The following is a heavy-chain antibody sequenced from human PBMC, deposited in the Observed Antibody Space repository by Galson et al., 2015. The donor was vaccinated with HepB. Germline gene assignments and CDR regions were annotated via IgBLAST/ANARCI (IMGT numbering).Heavy chain of an antibody. V-gene: IGHV7-4-1*02. D-gene: IGHD3-3*01. CDR3: ARAYYDFWSGYPLWGFDP. Sequence: SVKVSCKASGYTFTSYAMNWVRQAPGQGLEWMGWINTNTGNPTYAQGFTGRFVFSLDTSVSTAYLQISSLKAEDTAVYYCARAYYDFWSGYPLWGFDPWGQGTLVTVSS. CDR2: INTNTGNP. CDR1: GYTFTSYA. J-gene: IGHJ5*02.